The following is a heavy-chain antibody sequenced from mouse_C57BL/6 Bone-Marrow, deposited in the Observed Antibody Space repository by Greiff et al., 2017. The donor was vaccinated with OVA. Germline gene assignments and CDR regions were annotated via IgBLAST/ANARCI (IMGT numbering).Heavy chain of an antibody. J-gene: IGHJ3*01. CDR3: ARGAYYSNFRAFAY. Sequence: EVQLQQSGPELVKPGASVKISCKASGYTFTDYYMNWVKQSHGKSLEWIGDINPNNGGTSYNQKFKGKATLTVDKSSSTAYMELRSLTSDDSAVYYCARGAYYSNFRAFAYWGQGTLVTVSA. V-gene: IGHV1-26*01. CDR1: GYTFTDYY. CDR2: INPNNGGT. D-gene: IGHD2-5*01.